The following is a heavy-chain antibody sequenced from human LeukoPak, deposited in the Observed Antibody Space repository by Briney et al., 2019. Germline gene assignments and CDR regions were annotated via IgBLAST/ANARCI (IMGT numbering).Heavy chain of an antibody. J-gene: IGHJ4*02. CDR2: IYYSGST. CDR1: GGSISSSSYY. D-gene: IGHD3-9*01. V-gene: IGHV4-39*01. Sequence: KPSETLPLTCTVSGGSISSSSYYWGWIRQPPGKGLEWIGSIYYSGSTYYNPSLKSRVTISVDTSKNQFSLKLSSVTAADTAVYYCARLLILTGLDYWGQGTLVTVSS. CDR3: ARLLILTGLDY.